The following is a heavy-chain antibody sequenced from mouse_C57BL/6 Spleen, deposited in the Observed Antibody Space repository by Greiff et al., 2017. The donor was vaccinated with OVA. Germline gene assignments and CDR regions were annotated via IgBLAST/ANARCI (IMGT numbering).Heavy chain of an antibody. CDR3: ARINDRAWFAD. Sequence: QVTLKVCGPGLFHPSQTLSLTCSFSGFSLSTFGMGVGWIRQPSGKGLEWLAHIWWADDKYFNPALTSRLTISKHPSKNQLFLKIANVDTADTATDYCARINDRAWFADWGQGTLVTVSA. V-gene: IGHV8-8*01. J-gene: IGHJ3*01. CDR1: GFSLSTFGMG. CDR2: IWWADDK. D-gene: IGHD3-1*01.